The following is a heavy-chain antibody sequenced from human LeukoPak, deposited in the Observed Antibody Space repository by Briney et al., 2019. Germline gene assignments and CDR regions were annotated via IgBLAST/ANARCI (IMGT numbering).Heavy chain of an antibody. D-gene: IGHD3-22*01. V-gene: IGHV1-8*02. J-gene: IGHJ4*02. CDR2: MNPNSGNT. CDR1: GYTFTGYY. Sequence: ASVKVSCKASGYTFTGYYMHWVRQAPGQGLEWMGWMNPNSGNTGYAQKFQGRVTMTRNTSISTAYMELSSLRSEDTAVYYCARSLHDSSGYQCDYWGQGTLVTVSS. CDR3: ARSLHDSSGYQCDY.